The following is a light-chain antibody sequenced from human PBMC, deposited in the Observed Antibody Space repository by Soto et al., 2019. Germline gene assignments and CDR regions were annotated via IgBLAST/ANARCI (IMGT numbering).Light chain of an antibody. CDR3: QQYNNWLALT. CDR1: QSVSSN. Sequence: EIVMTQSPATLSVSPGERATLSCRASQSVSSNLAWYQQKPGQAPRLLIYGASTRATGIPARFSGSGSGTEFILTISSLQSEDFAVYYCQQYNNWLALTFGGGTKVEIK. V-gene: IGKV3-15*01. CDR2: GAS. J-gene: IGKJ4*01.